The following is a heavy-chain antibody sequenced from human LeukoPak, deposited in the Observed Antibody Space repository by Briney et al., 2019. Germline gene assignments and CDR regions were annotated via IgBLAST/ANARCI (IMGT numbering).Heavy chain of an antibody. CDR2: ISGSGGSK. CDR1: RFTFSSYA. D-gene: IGHD1-1*01. J-gene: IGHJ4*02. V-gene: IGHV3-23*01. CDR3: ARDLDYSDY. Sequence: GGSLRLSRATSRFTFSSYAMSWVGPAPGKGVECVSDISGSGGSKYYAESVKGRFTISRDNSKNTLYLQMNSLRAEDTAVYYCARDLDYSDYWGQGTLVTVSS.